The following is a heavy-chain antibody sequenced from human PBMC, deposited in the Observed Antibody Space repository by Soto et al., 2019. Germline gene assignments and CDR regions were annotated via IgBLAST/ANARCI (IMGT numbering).Heavy chain of an antibody. V-gene: IGHV3-11*01. CDR3: ARRISGDPGHAMDV. J-gene: IGHJ6*02. CDR2: IKRGGSPV. Sequence: GSLRLSCTGSGTTLSDYHISCIRPAPGKGLEWVSYIKRGGSPVYYAESVKGRFTISRDNTKNSLYLQMSSLGVEDTAVYYWARRISGDPGHAMDVWGQGTMVTVSS. CDR1: GTTLSDYH. D-gene: IGHD2-15*01.